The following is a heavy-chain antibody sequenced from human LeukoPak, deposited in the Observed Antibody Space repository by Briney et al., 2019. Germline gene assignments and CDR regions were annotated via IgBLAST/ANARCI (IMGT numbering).Heavy chain of an antibody. J-gene: IGHJ4*02. CDR1: GGSISSYY. D-gene: IGHD4-17*01. Sequence: PSETLSLTCTVSGGSISSYYWSWIRQPPGKGLEWIGYIYYSGSTNYNPSLKSRVTMSVDTSKNQFSLKLSSVTAADTAVYYCASSYGASGYFDYWGQGTLVTVSS. V-gene: IGHV4-59*12. CDR2: IYYSGST. CDR3: ASSYGASGYFDY.